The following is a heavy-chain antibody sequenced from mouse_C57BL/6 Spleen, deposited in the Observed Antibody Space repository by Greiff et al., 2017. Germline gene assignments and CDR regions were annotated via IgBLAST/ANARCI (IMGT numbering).Heavy chain of an antibody. CDR1: GYTFTSYW. J-gene: IGHJ4*01. Sequence: VQLQQSGTVLARPGASVKMSCKTSGYTFTSYWMHWVKQRPGQGLEWIGAIYPGNSDTSYNQKFKGKAKLTAVTSASTAYMELSSLTNEDSAVYYCTGWDYALYAMDYWGQGTTVTVSS. CDR3: TGWDYALYAMDY. D-gene: IGHD2-4*01. V-gene: IGHV1-5*01. CDR2: IYPGNSDT.